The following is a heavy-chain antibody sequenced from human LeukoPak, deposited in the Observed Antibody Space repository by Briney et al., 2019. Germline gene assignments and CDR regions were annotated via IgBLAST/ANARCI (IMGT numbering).Heavy chain of an antibody. CDR3: ARWGYYYDRSGYYRTGDY. CDR2: IYYTGST. Sequence: PETLSLTCTVSGASISSYYWSWIRQPPGKGLEWIGYIYYTGSTKINPSLKSRVTISVDKSKNQFSLKLTSVTAADTAVYYCARWGYYYDRSGYYRTGDYWGQGTLVTVSS. CDR1: GASISSYY. V-gene: IGHV4-59*12. D-gene: IGHD3-22*01. J-gene: IGHJ4*02.